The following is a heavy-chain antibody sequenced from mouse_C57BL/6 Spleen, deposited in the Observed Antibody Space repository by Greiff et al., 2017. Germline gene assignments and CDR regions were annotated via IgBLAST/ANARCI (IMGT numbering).Heavy chain of an antibody. Sequence: VQLQQSGAELVRPGASVTLSCKASGYTFTDYEMHWVKQTPVHGLEWIGAIDPETGGTAYNQKFKGKAILTADKSSSTAYMELRSLTSEDSAVYYCTITTVVRGDAMDYWGQGTSVTVSS. D-gene: IGHD1-1*01. CDR1: GYTFTDYE. CDR2: IDPETGGT. CDR3: TITTVVRGDAMDY. V-gene: IGHV1-15*01. J-gene: IGHJ4*01.